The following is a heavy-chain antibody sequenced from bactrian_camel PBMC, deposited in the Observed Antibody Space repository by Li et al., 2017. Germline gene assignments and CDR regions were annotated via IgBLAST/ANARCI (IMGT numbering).Heavy chain of an antibody. CDR2: ITSDGSDS. CDR3: AADAEDHGLRPLYTY. V-gene: IGHV3S6*01. D-gene: IGHD1*01. CDR1: GIGTRYNC. Sequence: HVQLVESGGGSVEAGGSLRLSCVVSGIGTRYNCVAWFRQTPGKGLEWVAGITSDGSDSRYADSVKGRFTIYRDVAKTTVYLQMDRLGPDDSGMYFCAADAEDHGLRPLYTYWGQGTQVTVS. J-gene: IGHJ4*01.